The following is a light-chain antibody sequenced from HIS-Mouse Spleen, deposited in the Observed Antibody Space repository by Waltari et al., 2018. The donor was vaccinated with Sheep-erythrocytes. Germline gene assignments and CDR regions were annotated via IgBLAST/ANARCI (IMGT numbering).Light chain of an antibody. V-gene: IGLV2-14*03. J-gene: IGLJ2*01. Sequence: SCTGTSSDVGGYNSVSWYQQHPGKAPKLMIYDVSNRPSGVSNRFSGSKSGNTASLTISGLQAEDEADYYCSSYTSSSTLVVFGGGTKLTVL. CDR1: SSDVGGYNS. CDR3: SSYTSSSTLVV. CDR2: DVS.